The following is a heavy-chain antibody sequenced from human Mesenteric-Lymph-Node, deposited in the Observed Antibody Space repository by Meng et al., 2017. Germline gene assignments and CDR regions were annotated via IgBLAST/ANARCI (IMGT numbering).Heavy chain of an antibody. J-gene: IGHJ4*02. CDR3: ARQDRGTRSSPDF. CDR2: ISWNSGSI. V-gene: IGHV3-9*01. Sequence: GGSLRLSCAASGFTFDDYAMHWVRQAPGKGLEWVSGISWNSGSIGYADSVKGRFTISRDNAKNSLYLQMNSLRAEDTAVYYCARQDRGTRSSPDFWGRGTLVTVSS. CDR1: GFTFDDYA. D-gene: IGHD2-2*01.